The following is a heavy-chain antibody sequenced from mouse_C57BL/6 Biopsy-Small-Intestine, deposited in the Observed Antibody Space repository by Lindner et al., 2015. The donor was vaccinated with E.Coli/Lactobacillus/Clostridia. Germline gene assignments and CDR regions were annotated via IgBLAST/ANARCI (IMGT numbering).Heavy chain of an antibody. CDR2: IDPYNGAI. Sequence: VQLQESGPELVKPGASVKMSCKASGYSFAGYNMHRVKQSHGKSLEWIGYIDPYNGAINYNQKFKGKATLTVDKSSSTAYMQLNSLTSEDSAVYYCARYDYNYWGQGTTLTVSS. D-gene: IGHD2-4*01. V-gene: IGHV1S135*01. J-gene: IGHJ2*01. CDR1: GYSFAGYN. CDR3: ARYDYNY.